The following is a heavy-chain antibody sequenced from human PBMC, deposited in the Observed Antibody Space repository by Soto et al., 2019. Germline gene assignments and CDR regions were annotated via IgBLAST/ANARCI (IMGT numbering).Heavy chain of an antibody. D-gene: IGHD3-9*01. CDR1: GFTFSSYW. CDR2: IKQDGSEK. Sequence: GGSLRLSCAASGFTFSSYWMSWVRQAQGKGLEWVANIKQDGSEKYYVDSVKGRFTISRDNAKNSLYLQMNSLRAEDTAVYYCARPQRYYDILTGYSLYRYYFDYWGQGTLVTVSS. J-gene: IGHJ4*02. V-gene: IGHV3-7*01. CDR3: ARPQRYYDILTGYSLYRYYFDY.